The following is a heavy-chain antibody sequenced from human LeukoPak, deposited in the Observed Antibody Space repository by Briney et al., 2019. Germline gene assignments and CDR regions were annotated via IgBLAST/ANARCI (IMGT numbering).Heavy chain of an antibody. Sequence: GGSLRLSCAASGFTFSDYYMSWIRQAPGKGLEWISYISSGGTTIKFADSVKGRFTISRDNAKNSLYLQMNSLRAEDTAAYYCARDVDKYYYGSSAYPAIGYWGQGTLVTVSS. CDR2: ISSGGTTI. CDR1: GFTFSDYY. J-gene: IGHJ4*02. V-gene: IGHV3-11*01. CDR3: ARDVDKYYYGSSAYPAIGY. D-gene: IGHD3-22*01.